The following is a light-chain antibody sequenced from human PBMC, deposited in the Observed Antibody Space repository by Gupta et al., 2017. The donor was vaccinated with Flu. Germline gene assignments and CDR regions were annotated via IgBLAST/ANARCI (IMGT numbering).Light chain of an antibody. V-gene: IGLV1-47*02. J-gene: IGLJ1*01. Sequence: QSALTPSPWASGTPGARDTIDCSGSSSNIGSYYVCWYQQHPRTAPKLLIYSNNQRPSGVPDRFSCSKSGTSASLAISGLRSDDEADYYCAAWDDSLSGYVFGTGTKVTVL. CDR1: SSNIGSYY. CDR3: AAWDDSLSGYV. CDR2: SNN.